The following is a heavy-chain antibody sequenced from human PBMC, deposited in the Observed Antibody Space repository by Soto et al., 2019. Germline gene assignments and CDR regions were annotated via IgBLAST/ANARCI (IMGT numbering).Heavy chain of an antibody. CDR3: ARGRRYFDWLYRYYYYYYMDV. J-gene: IGHJ6*03. V-gene: IGHV4-34*01. CDR2: INHSGST. D-gene: IGHD3-9*01. Sequence: PSETLSLTCAVYGGSFSGYYWSWIRQPPGKGLEWIGEINHSGSTNYNPSLKSRVTISVDTSKNQFSLKLSSVTAADTAVYYCARGRRYFDWLYRYYYYYYMDVWGKGTTVTVS. CDR1: GGSFSGYY.